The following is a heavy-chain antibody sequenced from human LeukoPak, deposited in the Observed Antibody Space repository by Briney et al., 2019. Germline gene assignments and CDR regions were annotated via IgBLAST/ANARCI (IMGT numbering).Heavy chain of an antibody. CDR3: ATKGSSSWHFDN. CDR2: ISGSGGST. J-gene: IGHJ4*02. V-gene: IGHV3-23*01. CDR1: GFTFSSYA. D-gene: IGHD6-13*01. Sequence: GGSLRLSCAASGFTFSSYAMSWVSQAPGKGLEWVSGISGSGGSTYNADSVKGRFTISRDNSKNTLYLQMNSLRGEDTAIYYCATKGSSSWHFDNWDQGTLVTVSS.